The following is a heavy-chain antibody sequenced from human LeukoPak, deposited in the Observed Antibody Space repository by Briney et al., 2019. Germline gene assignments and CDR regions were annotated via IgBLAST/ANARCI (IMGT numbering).Heavy chain of an antibody. CDR1: GGTFSSYA. D-gene: IGHD3-10*01. V-gene: IGHV1-69*06. J-gene: IGHJ6*03. CDR2: IIPIFGTA. CDR3: ARGVRRFGASRHYYYYMDV. Sequence: GASVKVSCKASGGTFSSYAISWVRQAPGQGLEWVGGIIPIFGTANYAQKFQGRVTITADKSTGTAYMELSSLRSEDTAVYYCARGVRRFGASRHYYYYMDVWGKGTTVTISS.